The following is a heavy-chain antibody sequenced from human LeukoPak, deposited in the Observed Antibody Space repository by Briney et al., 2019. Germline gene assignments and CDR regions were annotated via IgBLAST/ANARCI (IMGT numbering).Heavy chain of an antibody. CDR3: ARARYGDGRGFDY. Sequence: GGSLRLSCAASGFTFSSNAMNWVRQAPGKGLEWVAVISGAGGSTYYVDSVKGRFTISRDNSKNTPYLQMHSLRDEDTAVDCCARARYGDGRGFDYWGQGRLATVCS. V-gene: IGHV3-23*01. CDR1: GFTFSSNA. J-gene: IGHJ4*02. CDR2: ISGAGGST. D-gene: IGHD4-17*01.